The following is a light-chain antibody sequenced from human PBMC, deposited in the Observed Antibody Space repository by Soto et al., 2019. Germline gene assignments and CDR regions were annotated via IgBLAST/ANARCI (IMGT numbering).Light chain of an antibody. CDR2: GAS. CDR3: QQSYITPA. Sequence: DMQLTQSPSFLSASVGDRVTMTCRASQGVSTYLAWYQQKPGKAPKLLIYGASTLQSGVPSRFSGSGSGTDFTLTISSLQPEDFASYYCQQSYITPAFGQGTKVDIK. CDR1: QGVSTY. J-gene: IGKJ1*01. V-gene: IGKV1-39*01.